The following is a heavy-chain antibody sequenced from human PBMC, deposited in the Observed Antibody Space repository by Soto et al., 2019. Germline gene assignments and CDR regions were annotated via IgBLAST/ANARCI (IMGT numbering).Heavy chain of an antibody. CDR1: GGSISSGGYS. J-gene: IGHJ4*02. V-gene: IGHV4-30-2*01. D-gene: IGHD2-8*01. CDR3: ARAGYRTNGVCYDFDY. Sequence: PSETLSLTCAVSGGSISSGGYSWSWIRQPPGKGLEWIGYIYHSGSTYYNPSLKSRVTISVDRSKNQFSLKLSSVTAADTAVYYCARAGYRTNGVCYDFDYWGQGTLVTVSS. CDR2: IYHSGST.